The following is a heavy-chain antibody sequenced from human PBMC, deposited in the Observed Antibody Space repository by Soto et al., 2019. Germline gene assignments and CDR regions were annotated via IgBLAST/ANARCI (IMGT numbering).Heavy chain of an antibody. CDR3: VREGGDHWFDP. D-gene: IGHD3-16*01. Sequence: SETLSLTCTVSGGSISSGDYYWSWIRQPPGKGLEWIGYIYYSGSTFYNPSLKNRVTISLDTSKIQFSLKLSSVTAADTAVYYCVREGGDHWFDPWGQGTLVTVSS. V-gene: IGHV4-30-4*01. J-gene: IGHJ5*02. CDR2: IYYSGST. CDR1: GGSISSGDYY.